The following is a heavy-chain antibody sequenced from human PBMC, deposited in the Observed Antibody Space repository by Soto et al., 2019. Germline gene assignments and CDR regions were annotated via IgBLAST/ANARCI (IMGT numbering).Heavy chain of an antibody. D-gene: IGHD5-12*01. Sequence: GGSLRLSCTASGFTFGDYAMSWVRQAPGKGLEWVGFIRSKAYGGTTEYAASVKGRFTISRDDSKSIAYLQMNSLKTEDTAVYYCTRVPSGYGIYYYYYYGMDVWGQGTTVTVSS. V-gene: IGHV3-49*04. CDR2: IRSKAYGGTT. J-gene: IGHJ6*02. CDR1: GFTFGDYA. CDR3: TRVPSGYGIYYYYYYGMDV.